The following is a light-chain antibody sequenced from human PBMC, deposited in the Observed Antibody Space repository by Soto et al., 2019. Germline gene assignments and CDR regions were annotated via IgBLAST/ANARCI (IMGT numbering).Light chain of an antibody. CDR2: GNS. Sequence: QSVLTQPPSVSGAPGQRVTISCTGSSSNIGAGYDVHWYQQLPGTAPKLLIYGNSNRPSGVPDRFSGSKSGTSAPLAITGLQVEDEADYYCQSYDSSLSGWVFGGGTKLTVL. V-gene: IGLV1-40*01. CDR3: QSYDSSLSGWV. CDR1: SSNIGAGYD. J-gene: IGLJ3*02.